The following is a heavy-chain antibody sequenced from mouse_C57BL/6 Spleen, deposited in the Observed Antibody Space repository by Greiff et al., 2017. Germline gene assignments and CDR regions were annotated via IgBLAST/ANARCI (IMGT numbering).Heavy chain of an antibody. CDR2: ISYDGSN. J-gene: IGHJ1*03. CDR3: ASENFWAWYFDV. CDR1: GYSITSGYY. V-gene: IGHV3-6*01. Sequence: EVKLMESGPGLVKPSQSLSLTCSVTGYSITSGYYWNWIRQFPGNKLEWMGYISYDGSNNYNPSLKNRISITRDTSKNQFFLKLNSVTTEDTATYYCASENFWAWYFDVWGTGTTVTVSS. D-gene: IGHD4-1*01.